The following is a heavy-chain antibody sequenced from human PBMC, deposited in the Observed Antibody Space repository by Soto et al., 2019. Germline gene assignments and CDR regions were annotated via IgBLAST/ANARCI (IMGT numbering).Heavy chain of an antibody. J-gene: IGHJ6*02. CDR2: MNPNSGNT. CDR1: GYTFTSYD. D-gene: IGHD2-15*01. CDR3: ARGRICSGGSCYYYYYGMDV. V-gene: IGHV1-8*01. Sequence: GASVKVSCKASGYTFTSYDINWVRQATGQGLEWMGWMNPNSGNTGYAQKFQGRVTMTRDTSISTAYMELSSLRSEDTAVYYCARGRICSGGSCYYYYYGMDVWGQGTTGTVSS.